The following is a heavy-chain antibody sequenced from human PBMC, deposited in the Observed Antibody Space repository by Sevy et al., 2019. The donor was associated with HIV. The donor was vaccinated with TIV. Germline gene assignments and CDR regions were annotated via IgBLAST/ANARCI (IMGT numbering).Heavy chain of an antibody. CDR3: ARDRILYGGNYYFDY. CDR2: IKQDGSEK. V-gene: IGHV3-7*01. Sequence: PGGSLRLSCAASGFTFSSYWMSWVRQAPGKGLEWVANIKQDGSEKYYVDSVKGRFTISRDNAKNSLYLQMNSLRAEDTAVYYCARDRILYGGNYYFDYWGQGTLVTVSS. J-gene: IGHJ4*02. CDR1: GFTFSSYW. D-gene: IGHD2-21*02.